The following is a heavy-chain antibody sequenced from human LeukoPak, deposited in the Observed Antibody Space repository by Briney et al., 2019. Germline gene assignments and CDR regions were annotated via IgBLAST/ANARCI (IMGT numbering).Heavy chain of an antibody. CDR2: INPNSGGT. CDR1: GYTFTGYF. J-gene: IGHJ4*02. V-gene: IGHV1-2*02. CDR3: ERGKSPYYFDY. Sequence: GASVKVSCKASGYTFTGYFMHWVRQAPGHGLEGMGWINPNSGGTNYAQNFQGRVTMTRDTSISTAYMELSGLRSDDTAIYYCERGKSPYYFDYWGQGTLVTVSS.